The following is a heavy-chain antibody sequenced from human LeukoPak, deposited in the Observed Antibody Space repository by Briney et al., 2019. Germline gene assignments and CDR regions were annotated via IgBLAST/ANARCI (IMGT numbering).Heavy chain of an antibody. V-gene: IGHV3-23*01. CDR3: AKGLDYHGSGSYYNHYGMDV. Sequence: GGSLRLSCAASGFTFSSYAMSWVRQAPGKGLEWVSAISGSGGSTYYADSVKGRFTISRDNSKNTLYLQMNSLRAEDTAVYYCAKGLDYHGSGSYYNHYGMDVWGQGTTVTVSS. CDR2: ISGSGGST. J-gene: IGHJ6*02. CDR1: GFTFSSYA. D-gene: IGHD3-10*01.